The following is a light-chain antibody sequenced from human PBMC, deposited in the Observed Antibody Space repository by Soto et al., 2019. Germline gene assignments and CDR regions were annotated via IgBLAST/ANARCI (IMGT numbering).Light chain of an antibody. CDR2: DVS. CDR1: SSDIGVYND. V-gene: IGLV2-14*01. CDR3: SSYRRTNYL. J-gene: IGLJ1*01. Sequence: QSALTQPASVSGSPGQSITISCTGSSSDIGVYNDVSWYQQHPGKAPKLVIYDVSNRPSGVSNRFSGSTSGNTASLTISGLQPEDEADYYCSSYRRTNYLFGTGTKVTVL.